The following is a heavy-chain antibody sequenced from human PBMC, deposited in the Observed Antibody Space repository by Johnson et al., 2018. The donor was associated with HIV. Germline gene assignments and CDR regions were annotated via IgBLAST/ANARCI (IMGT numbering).Heavy chain of an antibody. CDR1: GFTVSNNY. V-gene: IGHV3-53*01. J-gene: IGHJ3*02. D-gene: IGHD6-6*01. CDR2: IYSGGST. Sequence: VQLVESGGTLIQPGGSLRLSCAASGFTVSNNYMSWVRQAPGKGLEWVSVIYSGGSTYYADSVKGRFTISRDNSKNTLYLQMNSLRAEDTAVYYCASLVGSSSGEAFDIWGQGTMVTVSS. CDR3: ASLVGSSSGEAFDI.